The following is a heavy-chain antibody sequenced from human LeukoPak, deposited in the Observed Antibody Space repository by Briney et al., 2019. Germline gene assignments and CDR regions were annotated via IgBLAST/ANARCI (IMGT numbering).Heavy chain of an antibody. CDR3: ARDPDA. V-gene: IGHV3-66*01. Sequence: PGGSLRLSCAASGFTVSNYYMSWVRKAPGEGLEWVSVIYSGGDTYHADSAKGRFTLSRDNSKNTLYLQMNSLRAEDTAVYYCARDPDAWGQGTLVTVSS. CDR2: IYSGGDT. CDR1: GFTVSNYY. J-gene: IGHJ5*02.